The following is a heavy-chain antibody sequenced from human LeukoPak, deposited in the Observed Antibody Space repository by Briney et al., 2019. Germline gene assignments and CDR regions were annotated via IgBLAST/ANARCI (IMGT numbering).Heavy chain of an antibody. J-gene: IGHJ6*04. V-gene: IGHV3-48*04. D-gene: IGHD3-10*02. CDR3: AELGITMIGGV. Sequence: GGSLRLSCAASGFTFSSYTMNWVRQAPGKGLEWVSYISSGSTIYYADSVKGRFTISRDNAKNSLYLQMNSLRAEDTAVYYCAELGITMIGGVWGKGTTVTISS. CDR2: ISSGSTI. CDR1: GFTFSSYT.